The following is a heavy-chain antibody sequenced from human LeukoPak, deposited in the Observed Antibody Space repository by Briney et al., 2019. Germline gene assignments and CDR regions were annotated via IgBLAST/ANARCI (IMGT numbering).Heavy chain of an antibody. Sequence: LSLTCTVSGGSISSSSYYWGWIRQAPGKGLEWVAVISYDGSNKYYADSVKGRFTISRDNSKNTLYLQMNSLRAEDTAVCYCADLWGVVVVAATPDYESSEGWGQGTLVTVSS. J-gene: IGHJ4*02. D-gene: IGHD2-15*01. CDR1: GGSISSSS. CDR3: ADLWGVVVVAATPDYESSEG. CDR2: ISYDGSNK. V-gene: IGHV3-30-3*01.